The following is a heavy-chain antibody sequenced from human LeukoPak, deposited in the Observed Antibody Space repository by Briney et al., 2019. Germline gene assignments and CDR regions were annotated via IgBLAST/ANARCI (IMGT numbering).Heavy chain of an antibody. CDR2: THTSGTT. CDR1: GGSISSYY. J-gene: IGHJ4*02. D-gene: IGHD6-19*01. CDR3: ARETEVPGGRSWDF. V-gene: IGHV4-4*07. Sequence: SGTLSLTCTVSGGSISSYYWTWIRQPAGKGLEWIGRTHTSGTTNHNPSLKSRVTMSVDTSNNHFSLKLSSVTAADTAVYYCARETEVPGGRSWDFWGQGTPVTVSS.